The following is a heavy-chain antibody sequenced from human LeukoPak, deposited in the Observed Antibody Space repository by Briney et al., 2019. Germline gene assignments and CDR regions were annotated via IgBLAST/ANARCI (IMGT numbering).Heavy chain of an antibody. Sequence: PGGSLRLSCAASGFSFSSYAMSWVRQAPGKGLEWVSGVSDSGGSTYYADSVKGRFTISRDNAKNSLYLQMNNLSVEDTALYYCTRDPATGLWFGDFLNPDDYWGQGTLVTVSS. J-gene: IGHJ4*02. D-gene: IGHD3-10*01. CDR3: TRDPATGLWFGDFLNPDDY. V-gene: IGHV3-23*01. CDR2: VSDSGGST. CDR1: GFSFSSYA.